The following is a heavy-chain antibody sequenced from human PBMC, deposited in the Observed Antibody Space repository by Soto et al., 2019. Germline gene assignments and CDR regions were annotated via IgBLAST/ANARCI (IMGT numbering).Heavy chain of an antibody. CDR3: ATAELPYDSSGYYFLGY. J-gene: IGHJ4*02. V-gene: IGHV1-24*01. CDR1: GYTLTELS. Sequence: DSVKVSCKVSGYTLTELSMHWVRQAPGKGLEWMGGFDPEDGETIYAQKFQGRVTMTEDTSTDTAYMELSSLRSEDTAVYYCATAELPYDSSGYYFLGYCGQATLVTVSP. D-gene: IGHD3-22*01. CDR2: FDPEDGET.